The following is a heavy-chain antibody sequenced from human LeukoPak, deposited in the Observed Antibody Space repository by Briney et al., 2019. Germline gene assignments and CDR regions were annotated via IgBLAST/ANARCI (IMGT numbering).Heavy chain of an antibody. CDR3: ARALPTLRSTYYDYVWGSYRSYFDY. J-gene: IGHJ4*02. CDR1: GFTFDDYA. Sequence: HPGGSLRLSCAASGFTFDDYAMHWVRQAPGKGLEWVSLIGWDGGSTYYADSVKGRSTISRDNSKNSLYLQMNSLRAEDTALYYCARALPTLRSTYYDYVWGSYRSYFDYWGQGTLVTVSS. D-gene: IGHD3-16*02. V-gene: IGHV3-43D*03. CDR2: IGWDGGST.